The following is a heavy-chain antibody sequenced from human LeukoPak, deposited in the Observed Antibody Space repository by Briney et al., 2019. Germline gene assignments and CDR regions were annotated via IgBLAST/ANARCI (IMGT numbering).Heavy chain of an antibody. V-gene: IGHV1-69*04. CDR2: IIPILGIA. CDR1: GGTFSSYA. CDR3: ARETPQQLDAFDI. D-gene: IGHD5-18*01. Sequence: SVKVSCKASGGTFSSYAISWVRQAPGQGLEWMGRIIPILGIANYAQKFQGRVTITADKSTSTAYMELSSLRSEATAVYYCARETPQQLDAFDIWGQGTMVTVSS. J-gene: IGHJ3*02.